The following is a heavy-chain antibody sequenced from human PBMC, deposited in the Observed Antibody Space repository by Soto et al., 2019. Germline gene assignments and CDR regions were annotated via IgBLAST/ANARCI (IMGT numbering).Heavy chain of an antibody. V-gene: IGHV3-23*01. CDR2: MSGTGGST. J-gene: IGHJ1*01. CDR1: GFTFSSYG. CDR3: GRSFSGYYYKGQH. Sequence: EVQLLESGGGLVQPGGSLRLSCEASGFTFSSYGMSWVRQAPGKGLEWVLAMSGTGGSTYYADSVKGRFTISRDNSKNTLYLQMNSLRAEDTAVYYCGRSFSGYYYKGQHWGQGTLVTVSS. D-gene: IGHD3-22*01.